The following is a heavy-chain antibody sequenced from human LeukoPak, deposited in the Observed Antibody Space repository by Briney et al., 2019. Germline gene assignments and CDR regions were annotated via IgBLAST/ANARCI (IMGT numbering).Heavy chain of an antibody. D-gene: IGHD4-17*01. Sequence: PSETLSLTCTVSGGSISSYYWSWIRQPPGKGLEWIGYIYHSGSTYYNPSLKSRVTISVDRSKNQFSLKLSSVTAADTAMYYCARKSTVTTNWYFDLWGRGTLVTVSS. CDR3: ARKSTVTTNWYFDL. V-gene: IGHV4-59*12. CDR1: GGSISSYY. CDR2: IYHSGST. J-gene: IGHJ2*01.